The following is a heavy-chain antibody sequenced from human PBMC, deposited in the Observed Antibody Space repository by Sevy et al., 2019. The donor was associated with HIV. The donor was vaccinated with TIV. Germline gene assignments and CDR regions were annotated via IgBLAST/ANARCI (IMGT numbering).Heavy chain of an antibody. D-gene: IGHD2-15*01. J-gene: IGHJ6*02. CDR3: ATDRGGYCSGGSCYSYYYYGLDV. CDR2: IYHSGST. V-gene: IGHV4-38-2*02. Sequence: SETLSLTCAVSGYSISSGYYWGWSRQPPGKGLEWIGSIYHSGSTYYNPSLKSRVTISADTSKNQFSLGLSSVTAADTAVYYGATDRGGYCSGGSCYSYYYYGLDVWGQGTTVTVSS. CDR1: GYSISSGYY.